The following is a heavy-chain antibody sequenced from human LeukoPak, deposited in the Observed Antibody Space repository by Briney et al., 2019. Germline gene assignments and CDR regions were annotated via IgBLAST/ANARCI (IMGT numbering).Heavy chain of an antibody. D-gene: IGHD3-10*01. Sequence: GRSLRLSCAASGFTFSSYGMHWVRQAPGKGLEWVAVISYDGSNKYYADSVKGRFTISRDNAKNSLYLQMNSLRAEDTAIYYCARESGFRGDAFDIWGQGTMVTVSS. V-gene: IGHV3-30*03. CDR1: GFTFSSYG. J-gene: IGHJ3*02. CDR2: ISYDGSNK. CDR3: ARESGFRGDAFDI.